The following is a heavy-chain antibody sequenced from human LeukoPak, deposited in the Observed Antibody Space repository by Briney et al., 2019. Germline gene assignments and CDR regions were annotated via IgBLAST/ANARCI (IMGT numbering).Heavy chain of an antibody. CDR2: IYYSGST. CDR3: ARRGGDYYGSGSYGEN. J-gene: IGHJ4*02. D-gene: IGHD3-10*01. Sequence: ETLSLTCTVSGGSISSSSYYWGWIRQPPGKGLEWIGSIYYSGSTYYNPSLKSRATISVDTSKNQFSLKLSSVTAADTAVYYCARRGGDYYGSGSYGENWGQGTLVTVSS. V-gene: IGHV4-39*01. CDR1: GGSISSSSYY.